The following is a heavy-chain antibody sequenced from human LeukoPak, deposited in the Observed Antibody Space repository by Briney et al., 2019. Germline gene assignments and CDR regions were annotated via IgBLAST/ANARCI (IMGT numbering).Heavy chain of an antibody. CDR2: IHYSGST. J-gene: IGHJ4*02. D-gene: IGHD3-10*01. V-gene: IGHV4-59*01. CDR3: ALSMVRGAFDY. Sequence: SETLSLTCTVSGGSITNYYWSWIRQPPGKGLEWIGYIHYSGSTKYKSSLKSRVTISVDTSKNQFSLKLNSVTAADTAVYYCALSMVRGAFDYWGQGTLVTVSS. CDR1: GGSITNYY.